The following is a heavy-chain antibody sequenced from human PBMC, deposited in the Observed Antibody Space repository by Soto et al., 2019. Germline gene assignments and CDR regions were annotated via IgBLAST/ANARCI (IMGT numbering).Heavy chain of an antibody. CDR1: GGTFSSYT. CDR3: ARSQGYSSGWYDS. D-gene: IGHD6-19*01. V-gene: IGHV1-69*02. J-gene: IGHJ5*01. CDR2: IIPILGIA. Sequence: QVQLVQSGAEVKKPGSSVKVSCKASGGTFSSYTISWVRQAPGQGLEWMGRIIPILGIANYAQKFQGRVTITADKSTSTAYMELSSLRSEDTAVYYCARSQGYSSGWYDSWGHGTLVTVST.